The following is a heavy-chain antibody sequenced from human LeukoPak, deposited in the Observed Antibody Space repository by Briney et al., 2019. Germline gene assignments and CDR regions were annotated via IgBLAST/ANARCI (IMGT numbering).Heavy chain of an antibody. CDR3: ARRESGLVPLYY. CDR1: GFTFSSYS. D-gene: IGHD6-19*01. Sequence: GGSLRLSCAASGFTFSSYSMNWVRQAPGKGLEWVSSISSSSSYIYYADSVKGRFTISRDNAKNSLYLQMNSLRAEDTAVYYCARRESGLVPLYYWGQGTLVTVSS. V-gene: IGHV3-21*01. J-gene: IGHJ4*02. CDR2: ISSSSSYI.